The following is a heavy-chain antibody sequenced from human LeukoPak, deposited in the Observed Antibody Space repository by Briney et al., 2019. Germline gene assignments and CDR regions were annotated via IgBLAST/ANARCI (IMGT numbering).Heavy chain of an antibody. CDR1: GGSISSYY. V-gene: IGHV4-59*08. D-gene: IGHD3-22*01. J-gene: IGHJ4*02. CDR2: IYSSGST. Sequence: SETLSLTCTVSGGSISSYYWTWIRQPPGKGLEWIGYIYSSGSTNYTPSLKSRVTISVDTSKNQFSLKLSSVTAADTAVYYCARRGYDSSGYYFDYWGQGALVTVSS. CDR3: ARRGYDSSGYYFDY.